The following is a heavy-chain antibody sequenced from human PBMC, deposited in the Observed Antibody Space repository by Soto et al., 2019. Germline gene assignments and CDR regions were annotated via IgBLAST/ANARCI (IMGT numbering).Heavy chain of an antibody. Sequence: EVQLVESGGGLVQPGGSLRLSCAASGFTFSRYAMYWVRQAPGKGLEDVSAISSNGGSTYYANSVKGRVTISRDKSKNTLYLQRGSRRAEDMAVYYCARSGDNGYYFYYWGQGTLVTASS. CDR1: GFTFSRYA. CDR2: ISSNGGST. CDR3: ARSGDNGYYFYY. D-gene: IGHD3-10*01. V-gene: IGHV3-64*01. J-gene: IGHJ4*02.